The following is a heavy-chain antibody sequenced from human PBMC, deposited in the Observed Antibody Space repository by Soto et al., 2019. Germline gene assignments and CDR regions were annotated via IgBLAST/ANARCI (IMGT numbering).Heavy chain of an antibody. J-gene: IGHJ6*02. CDR2: IVVGSGNT. V-gene: IGHV1-58*01. CDR1: GFTFTSSA. Sequence: SVKVSCKASGFTFTSSAVQWVRQARGQRLEWIGWIVVGSGNTNYAQKFQERVTITRDMSTSTAYMELSSLRSEDTAVYYCAASGVVSVLRFLEWFHPNYYYYGMDVWGQGTTVTVSS. D-gene: IGHD3-3*01. CDR3: AASGVVSVLRFLEWFHPNYYYYGMDV.